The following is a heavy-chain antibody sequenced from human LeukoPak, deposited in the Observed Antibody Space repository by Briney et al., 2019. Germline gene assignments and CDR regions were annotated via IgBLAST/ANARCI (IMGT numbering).Heavy chain of an antibody. Sequence: ASVKVSCKASGYSFTGFYMHWLRQAPGQGLEWMGWNNPNSGGTNYAQKFQDRVTMTRDTSISTAYMELSRLRSDDTAVYYCARVSDTTTYSHWYFDLWGRGTLVTVSS. CDR1: GYSFTGFY. CDR2: NNPNSGGT. J-gene: IGHJ2*01. CDR3: ARVSDTTTYSHWYFDL. D-gene: IGHD2/OR15-2a*01. V-gene: IGHV1-2*02.